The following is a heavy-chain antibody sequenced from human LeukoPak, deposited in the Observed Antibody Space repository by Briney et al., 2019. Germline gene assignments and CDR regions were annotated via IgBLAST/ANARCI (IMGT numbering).Heavy chain of an antibody. CDR3: ARVQDYDSSGYYLGY. J-gene: IGHJ4*02. CDR2: INDSGST. D-gene: IGHD3-22*01. Sequence: SETLSLTCAVYGGSFSDYYWTWIRQPPGKGLEWIGEINDSGSTNYNPSLKSPVTISVDTSKNQFSLKVNSVTAADTAVYYCARVQDYDSSGYYLGYWGRGTLVTVSP. CDR1: GGSFSDYY. V-gene: IGHV4-34*01.